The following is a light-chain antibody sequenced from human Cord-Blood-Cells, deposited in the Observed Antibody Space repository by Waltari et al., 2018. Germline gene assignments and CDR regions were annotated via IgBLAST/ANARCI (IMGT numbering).Light chain of an antibody. CDR3: CSYAGSSTYV. CDR1: SSDVGSYNL. J-gene: IGLJ1*01. CDR2: EVS. V-gene: IGLV2-23*02. Sequence: QSALTQPASVSGSPGQSITISCTGTSSDVGSYNLVSWYQQHPGKAPKLMIYEVSKRPSGVSNRFSGSKAGNTASLTISGRQAEDEADYYGCSYAGSSTYVFGTGTKVTVL.